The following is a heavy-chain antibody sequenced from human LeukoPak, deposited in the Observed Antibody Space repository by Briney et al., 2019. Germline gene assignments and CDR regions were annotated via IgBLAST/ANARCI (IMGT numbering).Heavy chain of an antibody. D-gene: IGHD2-2*01. J-gene: IGHJ5*02. V-gene: IGHV4-34*01. CDR2: INHSGST. CDR1: GGSFSGYY. Sequence: SETLSLTCAVYGGSFSGYYWSWIRQPPGKGLEWIGEINHSGSTNYNPSLKSRVTISVDTSKNQFSLKLSSVTAADTAVYYCARDHQVKSRWLDPWGQGTLVTVSS. CDR3: ARDHQVKSRWLDP.